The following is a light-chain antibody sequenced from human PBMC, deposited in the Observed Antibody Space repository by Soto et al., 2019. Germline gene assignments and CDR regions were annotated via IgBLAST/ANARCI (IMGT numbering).Light chain of an antibody. CDR2: DNN. J-gene: IGLJ2*01. V-gene: IGLV1-51*01. Sequence: QSVLTQPPSVSAAPGQKVTISCSGSSSNIGNNYVSWYQQLPGTAPKLLIYDNNKRPAGIPDRFSGSKSGTSATLGITGLQTWDEADYYCGTWDSSLSALFGGGTQVTVL. CDR1: SSNIGNNY. CDR3: GTWDSSLSAL.